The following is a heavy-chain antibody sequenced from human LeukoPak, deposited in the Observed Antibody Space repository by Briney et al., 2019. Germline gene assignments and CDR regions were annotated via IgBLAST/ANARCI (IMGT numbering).Heavy chain of an antibody. CDR2: ITGGGGNT. Sequence: GGSLRLSCAASRFTISSYAIHWVRQAPGKGLEWVSAITGGGGNTYYADSVKGRFTISRDNSKNTVFLQMNSLRAEDTAVYYCAKWGDYDVLTGYYVSDYWGQGTLVTVSS. J-gene: IGHJ4*02. D-gene: IGHD3-9*01. CDR1: RFTISSYA. V-gene: IGHV3-23*01. CDR3: AKWGDYDVLTGYYVSDY.